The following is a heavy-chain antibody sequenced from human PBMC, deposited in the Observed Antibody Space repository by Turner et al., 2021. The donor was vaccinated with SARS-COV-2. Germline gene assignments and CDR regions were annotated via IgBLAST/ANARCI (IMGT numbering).Heavy chain of an antibody. Sequence: EVQLLESGGGWVQPGGSLRLSCAASGFTFSNYAMTWVRQAPGKGLECVSGITGSGDKTYYADFVKGRFTISRDNSENTLYLQMNSLRAEDTAVYYCAKRKGSDTALAPLFDYWGQGLLVTVSS. D-gene: IGHD5-18*01. J-gene: IGHJ4*02. CDR3: AKRKGSDTALAPLFDY. V-gene: IGHV3-23*01. CDR1: GFTFSNYA. CDR2: ITGSGDKT.